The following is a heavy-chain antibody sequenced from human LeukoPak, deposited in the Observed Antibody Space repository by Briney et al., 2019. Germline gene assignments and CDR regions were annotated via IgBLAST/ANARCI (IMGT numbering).Heavy chain of an antibody. Sequence: GGSLRLSCAASGFTFSSYAMSWVRQAPGKGLEWVSYISSSGSTIYYADSVKGRFTISRDNAKNSLYLQMNSLRAEDTAVYYCARDSPFGPGDYYYYMDVWGKGTTVTVSS. CDR3: ARDSPFGPGDYYYYMDV. CDR2: ISSSGSTI. CDR1: GFTFSSYA. J-gene: IGHJ6*03. V-gene: IGHV3-48*03. D-gene: IGHD3-10*01.